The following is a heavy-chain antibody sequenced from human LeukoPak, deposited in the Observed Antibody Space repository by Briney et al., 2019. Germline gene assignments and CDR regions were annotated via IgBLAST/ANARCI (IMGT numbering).Heavy chain of an antibody. V-gene: IGHV4-39*02. CDR3: ARLAGLGRWLQFTH. Sequence: SETLSLTCSVSGASVTTSKTYWGWIRQPPGKGLEWIGTAYYGGSSYYKTSLKSRVTISFDTTKNHSPLTLASVTAADTAVYYCARLAGLGRWLQFTHWGQGILVTVSS. D-gene: IGHD5-24*01. CDR1: GASVTTSKTY. CDR2: AYYGGSS. J-gene: IGHJ1*01.